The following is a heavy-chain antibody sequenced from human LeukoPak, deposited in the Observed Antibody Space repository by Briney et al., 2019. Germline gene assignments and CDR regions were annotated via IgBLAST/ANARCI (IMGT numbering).Heavy chain of an antibody. CDR3: ARDYIVVVPAAQLYYYYYYGMDV. CDR2: ISYDGSNK. V-gene: IGHV3-30*03. J-gene: IGHJ6*02. Sequence: GGSLRLSCAASGFTFSSYGMHWVRQAPGKGLEWVAVISYDGSNKYYADSVKGRFTISRDNAKNSLYLQMNSLRAEDTAVYYCARDYIVVVPAAQLYYYYYYGMDVWGQGTTVTVSS. D-gene: IGHD2-2*01. CDR1: GFTFSSYG.